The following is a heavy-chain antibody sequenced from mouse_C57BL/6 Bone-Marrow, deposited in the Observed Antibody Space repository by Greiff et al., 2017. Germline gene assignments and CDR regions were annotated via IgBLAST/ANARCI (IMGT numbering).Heavy chain of an antibody. CDR1: GYTFTSYG. CDR3: ARWGAVVVHWYFDV. D-gene: IGHD1-1*01. CDR2: IYPRSGNT. J-gene: IGHJ1*03. V-gene: IGHV1-81*01. Sequence: VQLQESGAELARPGASVKLSCKASGYTFTSYGISWVKQRTGQGLEWIGEIYPRSGNTYYTEKFKGKATLTADKSSSTAYMELRSLTLEDSAVYFWARWGAVVVHWYFDVWGTGTTVTVSS.